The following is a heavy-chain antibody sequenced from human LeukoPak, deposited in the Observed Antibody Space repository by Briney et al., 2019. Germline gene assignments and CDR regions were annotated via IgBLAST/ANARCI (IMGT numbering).Heavy chain of an antibody. CDR3: APGYSGYFDS. CDR2: IYYSGST. V-gene: IGHV4-39*01. CDR1: GGSISSSSYY. D-gene: IGHD5-12*01. J-gene: IGHJ4*02. Sequence: SETLSLTCTVSGGSISSSSYYWGWIRQPPGKVLEWIGSIYYSGSTYYNPSLKSRVTISVDTSKNQFSLKLSSVTAADTAVYYCAPGYSGYFDSWGQGTLVTVSS.